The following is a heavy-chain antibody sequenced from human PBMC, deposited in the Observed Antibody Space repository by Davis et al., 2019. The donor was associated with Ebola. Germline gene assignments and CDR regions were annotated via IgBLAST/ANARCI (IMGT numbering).Heavy chain of an antibody. CDR2: INPDNGDT. CDR1: GYTFTGYY. Sequence: ASVKVSCKASGYTFTGYYMQWVRQAPGQGLESMGWINPDNGDTNYAQKFQGRVTMTRDTSISTVYMELSRVISDDTAVYACARDDTSSPSNAFDIWGQGTMVTVSS. V-gene: IGHV1-2*02. J-gene: IGHJ3*02. CDR3: ARDDTSSPSNAFDI. D-gene: IGHD6-6*01.